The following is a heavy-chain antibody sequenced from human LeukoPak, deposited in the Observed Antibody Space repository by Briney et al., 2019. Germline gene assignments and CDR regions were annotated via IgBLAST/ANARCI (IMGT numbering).Heavy chain of an antibody. CDR3: ARAGRYYYGSGSYPSSAFDI. CDR2: IYHIGST. CDR1: GGSISSSNW. Sequence: PSGTWSLSCAVSGGSISSSNWWSWVRQPPGKGLEWIGEIYHIGSTNYNPSLKSRVTISVDKSKNQFSLKLSSVTAADTAVYYCARAGRYYYGSGSYPSSAFDIWGQGTMVTVSS. D-gene: IGHD3-10*01. V-gene: IGHV4-4*02. J-gene: IGHJ3*02.